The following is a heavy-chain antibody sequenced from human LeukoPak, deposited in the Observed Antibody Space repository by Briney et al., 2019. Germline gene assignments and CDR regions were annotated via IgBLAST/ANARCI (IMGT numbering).Heavy chain of an antibody. CDR3: ARGQWDLLRNYFDL. CDR1: GFVVGTRY. V-gene: IGHV3-66*01. D-gene: IGHD1-26*01. J-gene: IGHJ4*02. CDR2: IYTAGGT. Sequence: GGSLRLSCVASGFVVGTRYMAWIRQAPGRELEWLSIIYTAGGTYSADSVKDRFTISRDKSTNTVFLQMDNVRVEDTALYYCARGQWDLLRNYFDLWGQGTLVTVSS.